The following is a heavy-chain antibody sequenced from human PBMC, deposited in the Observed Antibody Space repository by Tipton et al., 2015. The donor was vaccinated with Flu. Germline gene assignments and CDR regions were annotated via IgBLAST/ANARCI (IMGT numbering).Heavy chain of an antibody. J-gene: IGHJ6*03. CDR2: MHYSGNT. CDR1: GGAISSSSYY. V-gene: IGHV4-39*01. Sequence: LRLSCTVSGGAISSSSYYWGWIRQPPGKGLEFIASMHYSGNTYYNPSLESRVTISVDTSKNQISLKLSSVTAADTAIYYCATRREYFYYMDVWGKGTTVTVSS. CDR3: ATRREYFYYMDV.